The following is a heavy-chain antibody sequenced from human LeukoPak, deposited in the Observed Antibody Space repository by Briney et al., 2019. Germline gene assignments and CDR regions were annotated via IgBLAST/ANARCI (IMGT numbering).Heavy chain of an antibody. D-gene: IGHD2-2*01. J-gene: IGHJ1*01. CDR1: GYSFTSYW. V-gene: IGHV5-51*01. CDR2: IYPGDSDT. CDR3: ARDASALAAEYFQH. Sequence: GESLKISCKGPGYSFTSYWIGWVRQMPGKGLEWMGIIYPGDSDTRYGPSFQGQVTISADKSISTAYLQWSSLKASDTAMYYCARDASALAAEYFQHWGQGTLVTVSS.